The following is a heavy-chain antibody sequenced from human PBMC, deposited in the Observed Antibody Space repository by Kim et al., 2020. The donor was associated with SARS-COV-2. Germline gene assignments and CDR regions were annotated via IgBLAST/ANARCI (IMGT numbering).Heavy chain of an antibody. CDR1: GGSISSSSYY. D-gene: IGHD2-8*02. V-gene: IGHV4-39*01. Sequence: SETLSLTRTVSGGSISSSSYYWGWIRQPPGKGLEWIGSIYYSGSTYYNPSLKSRVTISVDTSKNQFSLKLSSVTAADTAVYYCASSPGVWFMFQHWGQGTLVTVSS. CDR3: ASSPGVWFMFQH. CDR2: IYYSGST. J-gene: IGHJ1*01.